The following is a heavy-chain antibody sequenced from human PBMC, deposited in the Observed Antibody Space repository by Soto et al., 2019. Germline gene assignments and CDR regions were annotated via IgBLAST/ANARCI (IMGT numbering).Heavy chain of an antibody. J-gene: IGHJ4*02. CDR1: GFTISSYG. D-gene: IGHD3-9*01. CDR2: IRGSDGST. Sequence: EVQLLESGGGLVQPGGSLRLSCADSGFTISSYGMTWVRQAPGKGLEWVSTIRGSDGSTYDADSVKGRFTISRDNSKNTVYQQMNSLRVEDTAVYFCANDVNYDILAGYYYYWGQGTLVSVST. CDR3: ANDVNYDILAGYYYY. V-gene: IGHV3-23*01.